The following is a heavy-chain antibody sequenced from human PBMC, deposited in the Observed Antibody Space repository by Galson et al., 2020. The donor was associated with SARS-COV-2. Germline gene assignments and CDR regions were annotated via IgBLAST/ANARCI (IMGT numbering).Heavy chain of an antibody. CDR1: GGSISSGGYY. V-gene: IGHV4-31*03. J-gene: IGHJ4*02. CDR3: ARDSYYYDSSGYPPRDHYFDY. D-gene: IGHD3-22*01. Sequence: SQTLSLTCTVSGGSISSGGYYWSWIRQHPGKGLEWIGYIYYSGSTYYNPSLKSRVTISVDTSKNQFSLKLSSVTAADTAVYYCARDSYYYDSSGYPPRDHYFDYWGQGTLVTVSS. CDR2: IYYSGST.